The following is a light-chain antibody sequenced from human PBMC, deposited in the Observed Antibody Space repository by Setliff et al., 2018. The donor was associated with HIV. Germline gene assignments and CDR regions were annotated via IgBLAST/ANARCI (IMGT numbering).Light chain of an antibody. J-gene: IGLJ1*01. V-gene: IGLV2-14*03. CDR3: SSYVNINTLV. Sequence: QSVLTQPASVSGSPGQSITISYTGTSSDIGAYNYVSWYQQHPGKAPKVMIYDVRKRPSGVSNRFSGSKSGNTASLTISGLQAEDEAAYYCSSYVNINTLVFGTGTKVTVL. CDR2: DVR. CDR1: SSDIGAYNY.